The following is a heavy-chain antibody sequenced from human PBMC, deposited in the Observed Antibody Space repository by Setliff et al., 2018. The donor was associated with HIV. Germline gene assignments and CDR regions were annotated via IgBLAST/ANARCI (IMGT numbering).Heavy chain of an antibody. CDR3: ARLGEYSSSTVPYFDY. CDR1: GGSFSGYY. V-gene: IGHV4-34*01. J-gene: IGHJ4*02. D-gene: IGHD6-6*01. CDR2: INHSGST. Sequence: SETLSLTCAVYGGSFSGYYWSWIRQPPGKGLEWIGEINHSGSTNYNPSLKSRVTISVDTSKNQFSLRLTAVTAADTAVYYCARLGEYSSSTVPYFDYWGPGILVTVSS.